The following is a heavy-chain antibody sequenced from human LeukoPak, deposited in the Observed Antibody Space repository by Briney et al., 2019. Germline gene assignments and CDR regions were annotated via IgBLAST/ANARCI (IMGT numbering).Heavy chain of an antibody. Sequence: GGSLRLSCAASGFTISGYWMYWIRQSPGKGLEWVARVNADGSVTNYAGSMKGRFTISRDTATNIVYLQMNSLRDDDTAVYYCARAHYYDSLGLDYWGQGTLVTVSS. J-gene: IGHJ4*02. CDR1: GFTISGYW. D-gene: IGHD3-22*01. CDR3: ARAHYYDSLGLDY. V-gene: IGHV3-74*01. CDR2: VNADGSVT.